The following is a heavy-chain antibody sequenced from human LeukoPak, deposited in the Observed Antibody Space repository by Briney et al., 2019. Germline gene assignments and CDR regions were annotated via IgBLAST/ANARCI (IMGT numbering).Heavy chain of an antibody. D-gene: IGHD3-16*01. Sequence: ASVKVSCKVSGYIITELSMHWVRQAPGKGLEWMGSFDPEDGETIYAQKFQGRVTMTEDTSTDTVYMELSSLRSEDTAVYYCARQPREGPPIYDYVWGTYYYYYMDVWGKGTTVTVSS. CDR3: ARQPREGPPIYDYVWGTYYYYYMDV. CDR1: GYIITELS. J-gene: IGHJ6*03. V-gene: IGHV1-24*01. CDR2: FDPEDGET.